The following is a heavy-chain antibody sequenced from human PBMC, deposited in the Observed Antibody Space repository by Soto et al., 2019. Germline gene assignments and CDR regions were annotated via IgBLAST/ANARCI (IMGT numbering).Heavy chain of an antibody. CDR3: AAREDDSSGYYYYYGMDV. CDR1: GGTFSSYA. D-gene: IGHD3-22*01. V-gene: IGHV1-69*01. Sequence: QVQLVQSGAEVKKPGSSVKVSCKASGGTFSSYAISWVRQAPGQGLEWMGGIIPIFGTANYAQKFQGRVTITADESTSTAYMELSRLRSEDTAVYYCAAREDDSSGYYYYYGMDVWGQGTTVTVSS. J-gene: IGHJ6*02. CDR2: IIPIFGTA.